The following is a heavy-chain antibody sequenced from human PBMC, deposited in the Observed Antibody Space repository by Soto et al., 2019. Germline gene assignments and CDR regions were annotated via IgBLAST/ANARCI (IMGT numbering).Heavy chain of an antibody. D-gene: IGHD3-16*02. CDR2: IKQDGSER. CDR1: GFTFSSYW. CDR3: ARDLIGGAFDI. Sequence: GGSLRLSCAASGFTFSSYWMSWVRQAPGKGLEWVANIKQDGSERYYVDSVKGRFTFSRDNAKNSLYLQMNSLRAEDTAVYYCARDLIGGAFDIWGQGTMVTVSS. J-gene: IGHJ3*02. V-gene: IGHV3-7*01.